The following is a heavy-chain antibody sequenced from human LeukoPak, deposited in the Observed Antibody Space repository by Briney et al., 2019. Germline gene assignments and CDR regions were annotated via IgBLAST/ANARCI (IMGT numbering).Heavy chain of an antibody. CDR1: GGSFSGYY. J-gene: IGHJ3*02. CDR2: INHSGST. V-gene: IGHV4-34*01. D-gene: IGHD3-16*01. Sequence: SETLSLTCAVYGGSFSGYYWSWIRQPPGKGLEWIGEINHSGSTNYNPSLKSRVTISVHTSKNQFSLKLSSVTAADTAVYYCARMGVPPPSDAFDIWGQGTMVTVSS. CDR3: ARMGVPPPSDAFDI.